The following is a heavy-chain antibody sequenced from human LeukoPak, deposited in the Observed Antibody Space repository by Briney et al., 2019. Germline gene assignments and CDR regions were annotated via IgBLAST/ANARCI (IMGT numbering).Heavy chain of an antibody. CDR1: GFTFSSYA. CDR3: AKVGIAAGRGDFDL. D-gene: IGHD6-13*01. CDR2: ISGSGGST. Sequence: GGSLRLSCAASGFTFSSYAMSWVRQAPGKGLEWVSAISGSGGSTYYADSVKGRFTISRDNSENTLYLQMNSLRAEDTAVYYCAKVGIAAGRGDFDLWGRGTLVTVSS. V-gene: IGHV3-23*01. J-gene: IGHJ2*01.